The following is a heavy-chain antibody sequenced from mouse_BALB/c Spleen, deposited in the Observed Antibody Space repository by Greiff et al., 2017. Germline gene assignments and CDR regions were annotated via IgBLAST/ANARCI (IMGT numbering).Heavy chain of an antibody. D-gene: IGHD1-1*01. CDR2: IYPGDGDT. J-gene: IGHJ3*01. CDR1: GYTFTSYW. CDR3: ARSDTTVVATPFAY. V-gene: IGHV1-87*01. Sequence: QVQLQQSGAELARPGASVKLSCKASGYTFTSYWMQWVKQRPGQGLEWIGAIYPGDGDTRYTQKFKGKATLTADKSSSTAYMQLSSLASEDSAVYYCARSDTTVVATPFAYWGQGTLVTVSA.